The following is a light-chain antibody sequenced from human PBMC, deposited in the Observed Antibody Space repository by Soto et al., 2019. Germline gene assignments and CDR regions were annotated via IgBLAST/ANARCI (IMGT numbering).Light chain of an antibody. CDR1: SSNIGAGYD. CDR3: QSYDSSLSGSKVV. CDR2: GNR. J-gene: IGLJ2*01. Sequence: QSVLTQPPSVSGAPGQRVTISCTGSSSNIGAGYDVHWYQQLPGTAPKLVIYGNRNRPSGVPDRFSGSKSGTSASLAITGLQAEDGADYYCQSYDSSLSGSKVVFGGGTKVTVL. V-gene: IGLV1-40*01.